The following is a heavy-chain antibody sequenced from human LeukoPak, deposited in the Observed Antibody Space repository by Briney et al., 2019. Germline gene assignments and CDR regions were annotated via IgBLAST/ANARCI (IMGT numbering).Heavy chain of an antibody. V-gene: IGHV4-4*07. CDR3: ARGRYSYPFGGDV. Sequence: SETLSLTCTVSGGSISYYYLSWIRQPAGKGLEWIGRIYTSGSTNYNPSLKSRATISVDKSKNQFSLKLSSVTAADTAVYYCARGRYSYPFGGDVWGKGTTVTVSS. D-gene: IGHD5-18*01. J-gene: IGHJ6*04. CDR2: IYTSGST. CDR1: GGSISYYY.